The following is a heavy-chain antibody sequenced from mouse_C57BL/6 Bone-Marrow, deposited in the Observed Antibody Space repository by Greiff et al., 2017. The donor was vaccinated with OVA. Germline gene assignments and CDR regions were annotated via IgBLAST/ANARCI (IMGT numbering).Heavy chain of an antibody. V-gene: IGHV5-12*01. CDR3: ARPGGSSYDWYFDV. D-gene: IGHD1-1*01. Sequence: EVMLVESGGGLVQPGGSLKLSCAASGFTFSDYYMYWVRQTPEKRLEWVAYISNGGGSTYYPDNVKGRFTISRDNAKNTLYLQMSRLKSEDTAMYYCARPGGSSYDWYFDVGGTGTTVTVSS. CDR2: ISNGGGST. J-gene: IGHJ1*03. CDR1: GFTFSDYY.